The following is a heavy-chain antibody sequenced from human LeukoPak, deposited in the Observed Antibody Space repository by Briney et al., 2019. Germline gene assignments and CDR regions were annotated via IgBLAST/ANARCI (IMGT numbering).Heavy chain of an antibody. D-gene: IGHD3-10*01. V-gene: IGHV4-39*07. CDR1: GGSISSSNYY. CDR3: ARDKGQYGSGTRGFTWFDP. J-gene: IGHJ5*02. Sequence: SETLSLTCIGSGGSISSSNYYGGWIRQSPGKGLEWIGSIYSRGSTYYNPSLKSRVIVSSDMSKNQFSLMLNSVTAADTAVYYCARDKGQYGSGTRGFTWFDPWGQGTLVTVSS. CDR2: IYSRGST.